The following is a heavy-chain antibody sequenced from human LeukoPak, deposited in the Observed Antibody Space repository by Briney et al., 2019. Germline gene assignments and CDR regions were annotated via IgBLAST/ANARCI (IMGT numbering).Heavy chain of an antibody. CDR1: GGSISSGGYS. CDR3: ARGVMLQVHSYYFDY. V-gene: IGHV4-30-2*01. J-gene: IGHJ4*02. D-gene: IGHD2-15*01. CDR2: IYHSGST. Sequence: SETLSLTCAVSGGSISSGGYSWSWIRQPPGKGLEWIGYIYHSGSTYYNPSLKSRVTISVDRSKNQFSLKLSSVTAADTAVYYCARGVMLQVHSYYFDYWGQGTLVTVSS.